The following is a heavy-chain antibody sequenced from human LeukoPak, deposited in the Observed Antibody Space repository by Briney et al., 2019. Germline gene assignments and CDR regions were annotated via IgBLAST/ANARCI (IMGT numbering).Heavy chain of an antibody. D-gene: IGHD2-2*02. V-gene: IGHV4-34*01. J-gene: IGHJ4*02. CDR3: ARQEIGNCSSSSCYSFDY. CDR1: GGSINGYY. Sequence: SETLSLTCTVYGGSINGYYWSWIRQPPGKGLEWIGEINHSESTNYNPSLKSRVSISVDTSKNQFSLKLLSSVTAADTAVYYCARQEIGNCSSSSCYSFDYWGQGTLVTVPS. CDR2: INHSEST.